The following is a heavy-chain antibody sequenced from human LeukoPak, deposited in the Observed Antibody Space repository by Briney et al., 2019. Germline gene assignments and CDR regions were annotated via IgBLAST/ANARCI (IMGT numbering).Heavy chain of an antibody. J-gene: IGHJ5*02. D-gene: IGHD3-3*01. Sequence: GGSLRLSCAASGFTFSSYWMSWVRQAPGKGLEWVANIKQDGSEKYYVDSVKGRFTISRDNAKNSLYLQMNSLRAEDTAVYYCARDTTYYDFWSGLHKWFDPWGQGTLGTVSS. CDR2: IKQDGSEK. V-gene: IGHV3-7*01. CDR1: GFTFSSYW. CDR3: ARDTTYYDFWSGLHKWFDP.